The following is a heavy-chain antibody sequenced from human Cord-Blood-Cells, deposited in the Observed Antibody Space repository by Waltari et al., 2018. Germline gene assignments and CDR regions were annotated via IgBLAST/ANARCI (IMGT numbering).Heavy chain of an antibody. CDR1: GFTFSSHY. CDR3: ARHQGIAVAGNWFDP. J-gene: IGHJ5*02. Sequence: EVQLVESGGGLIQPGGSLRLSCAASGFTFSSHYMIWVRQAPGKGLEWVSVIYSGGSTYYADSVKGRFTISRDNSKNTLYLQMNSLRAEDTAVYYCARHQGIAVAGNWFDPWGQGTLVTVSS. D-gene: IGHD6-19*01. V-gene: IGHV3-53*01. CDR2: IYSGGST.